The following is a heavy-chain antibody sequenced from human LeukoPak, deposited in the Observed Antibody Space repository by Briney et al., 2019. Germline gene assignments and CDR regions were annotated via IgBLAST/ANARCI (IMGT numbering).Heavy chain of an antibody. CDR3: ARVSGGYSGYGPFDY. V-gene: IGHV4-59*01. D-gene: IGHD5-12*01. CDR1: GGSISSYY. CDR2: IYYSGST. Sequence: PSETLSLTCTVSGGSISSYYWSWIRQPPGKGLEWIGYIYYSGSTNYNPSLKSRVTISVDTSKNQFSLKLSSVTAADTAVYYCARVSGGYSGYGPFDYWGQGTLVTVSS. J-gene: IGHJ4*02.